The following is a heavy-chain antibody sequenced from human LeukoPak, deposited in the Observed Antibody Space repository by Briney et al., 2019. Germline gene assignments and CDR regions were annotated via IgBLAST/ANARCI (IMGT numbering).Heavy chain of an antibody. J-gene: IGHJ4*02. V-gene: IGHV4-34*01. D-gene: IGHD6-19*01. CDR2: INHSGST. Sequence: SETLSLTCAVYGGSFSGYYWSWIRQPPGKGLEWIGEINHSGSTNYNPSLKSRVTISVDTSKNQFSLKLSPVTAADTAVYYCARGPKASFQWLGHFDYWGQGHLVTVSS. CDR3: ARGPKASFQWLGHFDY. CDR1: GGSFSGYY.